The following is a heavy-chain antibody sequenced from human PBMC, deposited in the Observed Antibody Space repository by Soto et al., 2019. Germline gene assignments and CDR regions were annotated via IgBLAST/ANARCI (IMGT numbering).Heavy chain of an antibody. J-gene: IGHJ4*02. CDR3: AKVPSQYIWGSYLRYYDY. D-gene: IGHD3-16*02. CDR2: ISSSSSTI. Sequence: GGSLRLSCAASGFTFSSYSMNWVRQAPGKGLEWVSYISSSSSTIYYADSVKDRFTISRDNSKNTLYLQMDSLRAEDTAVYYCAKVPSQYIWGSYLRYYDYWGQGTLVTVSS. V-gene: IGHV3-48*01. CDR1: GFTFSSYS.